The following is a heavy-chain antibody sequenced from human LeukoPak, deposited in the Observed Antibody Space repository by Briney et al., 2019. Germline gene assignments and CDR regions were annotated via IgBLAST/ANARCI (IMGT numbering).Heavy chain of an antibody. CDR3: AKVKGVGSKPTYYFDY. CDR1: GFTFSSNG. D-gene: IGHD5-24*01. Sequence: GGSLRLSCVASGFTFSSNGMHWVRQAPGKGLEWVTFIQYDGSKKYYADSVKGRFTISRDNSKNTLYLQMNSLRAEDTAVYYCAKVKGVGSKPTYYFDYWGQGTLVTVSS. V-gene: IGHV3-30*02. J-gene: IGHJ4*02. CDR2: IQYDGSKK.